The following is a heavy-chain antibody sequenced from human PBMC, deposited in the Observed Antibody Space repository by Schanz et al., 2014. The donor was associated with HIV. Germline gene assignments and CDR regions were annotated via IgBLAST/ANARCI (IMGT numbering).Heavy chain of an antibody. CDR1: GFTFDSYG. Sequence: QEQLVASGGGVVQPGRSLRLSCAASGFTFDSYGIHWVRQAPGKGLEWVAVISYDGTNKKFADSVKGRFTISRDNSKNTLYLQMKSLRPEDTAVYYCAKDRNHYDSRYRGKGNYYYYYGMDVWGQGTTVTVSS. CDR3: AKDRNHYDSRYRGKGNYYYYYGMDV. D-gene: IGHD3-22*01. J-gene: IGHJ6*02. CDR2: ISYDGTNK. V-gene: IGHV3-30*18.